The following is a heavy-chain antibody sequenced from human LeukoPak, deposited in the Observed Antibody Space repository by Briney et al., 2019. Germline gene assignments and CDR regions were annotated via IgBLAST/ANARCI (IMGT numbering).Heavy chain of an antibody. D-gene: IGHD3-10*01. CDR1: GFTVSSYY. CDR3: ARGRVAWFGAGWYYDL. Sequence: PGGSLRLSCAASGFTVSSYYMSWVRQTPGKGLECVSIIYSGGDTYYADSVKGRFTISRDNSKNTVYLQMNSLRAEDTAVYYCARGRVAWFGAGWYYDLWGRGTLVTVSS. CDR2: IYSGGDT. V-gene: IGHV3-53*01. J-gene: IGHJ2*01.